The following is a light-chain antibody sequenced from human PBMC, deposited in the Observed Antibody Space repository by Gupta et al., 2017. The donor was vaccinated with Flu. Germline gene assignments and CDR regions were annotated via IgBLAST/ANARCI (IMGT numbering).Light chain of an antibody. J-gene: IGKJ2*01. CDR2: RAS. CDR3: QLNGSYSPPT. V-gene: IGKV1-5*03. Sequence: DIQMTQSHSTLSASIGDRVTITCRSMQSITNWLAWYQQRPGRAPKLLIYRASILESGVGSRFSGSGVAIEVTLTINSRQQDDFATYYIQLNGSYSPPTFGQGTXVEIK. CDR1: QSITNW.